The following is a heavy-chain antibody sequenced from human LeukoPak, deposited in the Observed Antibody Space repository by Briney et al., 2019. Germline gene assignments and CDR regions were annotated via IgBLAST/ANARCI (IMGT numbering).Heavy chain of an antibody. Sequence: ASVKVSCKVSGYTLTELSMHWVRQAPGKGLEWMGGFDPEDGETIYAQKLQGRVTMTEDTSTDTAYMELSSLRSEDTAVYYCATVAVAGSYYYYGMDVWGQGTTVTVSS. CDR2: FDPEDGET. D-gene: IGHD6-19*01. J-gene: IGHJ6*02. CDR1: GYTLTELS. V-gene: IGHV1-24*01. CDR3: ATVAVAGSYYYYGMDV.